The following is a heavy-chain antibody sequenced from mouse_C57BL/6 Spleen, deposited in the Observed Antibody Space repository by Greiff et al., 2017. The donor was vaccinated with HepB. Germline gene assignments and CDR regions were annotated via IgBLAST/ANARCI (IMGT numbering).Heavy chain of an antibody. V-gene: IGHV5-17*01. D-gene: IGHD2-1*01. Sequence: EVQRVESGGGLVKPGGSLKLSCAASGFTFSDYGMHWVRQAPEKGLEWVAYISSGSSTIYYADTVKGRFTISRDNAKNTLFLQMTSLRSEDTAMYYWARSYYGIWGYAMDYWGQGTSVTVSS. CDR3: ARSYYGIWGYAMDY. J-gene: IGHJ4*01. CDR2: ISSGSSTI. CDR1: GFTFSDYG.